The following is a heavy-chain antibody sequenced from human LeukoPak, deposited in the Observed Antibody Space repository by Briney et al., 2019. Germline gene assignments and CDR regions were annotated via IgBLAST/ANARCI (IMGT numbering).Heavy chain of an antibody. J-gene: IGHJ4*02. CDR2: ISAYNGKT. D-gene: IGHD3-10*01. CDR3: ARDPTTFGEFDY. Sequence: EASVKVSYKTSRYTFTVYYMHWVGQAPGQGREGMGWISAYNGKTNYAQKLQRRVTMTTDTSTSTAYMELRTLRSDDTAVYYCARDPTTFGEFDYWGQGTLVTVSS. CDR1: RYTFTVYY. V-gene: IGHV1-18*04.